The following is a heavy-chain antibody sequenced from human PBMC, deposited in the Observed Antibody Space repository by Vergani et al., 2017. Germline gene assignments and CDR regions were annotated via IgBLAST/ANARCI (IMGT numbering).Heavy chain of an antibody. Sequence: VQLVESGGGVVQRGGSLRLSCATSGFTLSNYDMQWIRQGPGKGLEFVAFIQFDGSNQYYADSVQGRFTLSRDFSKNTLYLQMNSLRTDDTATYYCAKHFRGWGIDYWGQGTQVIVSS. D-gene: IGHD3-16*01. CDR3: AKHFRGWGIDY. V-gene: IGHV3-30*02. CDR1: GFTLSNYD. J-gene: IGHJ4*02. CDR2: IQFDGSNQ.